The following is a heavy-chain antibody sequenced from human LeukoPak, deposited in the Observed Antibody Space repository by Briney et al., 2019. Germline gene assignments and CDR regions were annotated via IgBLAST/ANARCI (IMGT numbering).Heavy chain of an antibody. CDR1: GFTVRDYW. CDR3: ARETREAGSGDHQTDAFDI. CDR2: INSDARTP. Sequence: PGGSLRLSCAASGFTVRDYWMHWVRQAPGNGLVWVSRINSDARTPSYADFVKGRFTISRDNAKNTLYLQMNSLRVEDTALYYCARETREAGSGDHQTDAFDIWGQGTMVSVSS. V-gene: IGHV3-74*01. D-gene: IGHD2-15*01. J-gene: IGHJ3*02.